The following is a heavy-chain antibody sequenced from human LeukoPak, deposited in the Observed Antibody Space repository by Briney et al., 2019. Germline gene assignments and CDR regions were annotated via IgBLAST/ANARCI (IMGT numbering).Heavy chain of an antibody. CDR2: ISAYNGNT. CDR1: GYTFTSYG. Sequence: GASVKVSCKASGYTFTSYGISWVRQAPGQGLEWMGWISAYNGNTNYAQKLQGRVTMTTDTSTSTAYMELRSLRSDDTAVYYCARDLSPDYGDYVSFCVYWGQGTLVTVSS. V-gene: IGHV1-18*01. D-gene: IGHD4-17*01. J-gene: IGHJ4*02. CDR3: ARDLSPDYGDYVSFCVY.